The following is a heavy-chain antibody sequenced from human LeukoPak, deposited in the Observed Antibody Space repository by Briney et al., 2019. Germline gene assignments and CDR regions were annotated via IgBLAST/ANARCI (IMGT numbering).Heavy chain of an antibody. D-gene: IGHD1-14*01. CDR1: GGSISSYY. Sequence: SETLSLTCTVSGGSISSYYWSWIRQPPGKGLEWIGYIYYSGSTNYNPSLKSRVTISVDTSKSQFSLKLSSVTAADTAVYYGARLPRKPNSPHAFDIWGQGTMVTVSP. CDR3: ARLPRKPNSPHAFDI. CDR2: IYYSGST. V-gene: IGHV4-59*08. J-gene: IGHJ3*02.